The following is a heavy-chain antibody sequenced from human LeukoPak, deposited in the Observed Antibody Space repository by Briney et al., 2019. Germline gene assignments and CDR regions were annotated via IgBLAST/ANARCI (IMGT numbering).Heavy chain of an antibody. Sequence: SETLSLTCAVYSGSFSGYYWSWIRQPPGKGLEWIGEINHSGSTNYNPSLKSRVTISVDTSENQFSLKLSSVTAADTAVYYCARGQRGVRIRIAAAGTNWFDPWGQGTLVTVSS. CDR2: INHSGST. J-gene: IGHJ5*02. CDR1: SGSFSGYY. V-gene: IGHV4-34*01. CDR3: ARGQRGVRIRIAAAGTNWFDP. D-gene: IGHD6-13*01.